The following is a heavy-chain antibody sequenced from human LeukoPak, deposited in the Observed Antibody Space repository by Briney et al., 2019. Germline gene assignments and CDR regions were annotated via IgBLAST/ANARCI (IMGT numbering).Heavy chain of an antibody. CDR1: GFTFRSYA. CDR2: ISYDGSNK. V-gene: IGHV3-30*04. D-gene: IGHD6-13*01. CDR3: ARDRIAAAGSRGMDV. J-gene: IGHJ6*02. Sequence: GGSLRLSCAASGFTFRSYAMHWVRQAPGKGLEWVAVISYDGSNKYYADSVKGRFTISRDNSKNTLYLQMNSLRAEDTAVYYCARDRIAAAGSRGMDVWGQGTTVTVSS.